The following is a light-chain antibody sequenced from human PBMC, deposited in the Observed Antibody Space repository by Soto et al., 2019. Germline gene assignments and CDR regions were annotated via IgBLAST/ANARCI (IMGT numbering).Light chain of an antibody. CDR1: QSVDIN. J-gene: IGKJ1*01. CDR2: GAS. Sequence: IVLTQSPATLSVSPGYRVTLSCRASQSVDINLAWYQQRPGQAPRLLVYGASTKATDMPGRFSGRGSGTEFTLTINNLQSEDFAVYYCQQYRNWHRTFGQGTKVDIK. V-gene: IGKV3-15*01. CDR3: QQYRNWHRT.